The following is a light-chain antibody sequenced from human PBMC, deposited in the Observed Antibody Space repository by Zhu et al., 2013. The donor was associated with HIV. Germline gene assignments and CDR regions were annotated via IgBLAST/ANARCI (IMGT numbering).Light chain of an antibody. CDR2: DDH. CDR1: KLGNKY. Sequence: SYELTQPPSVSVSPGQTASITCSGDKLGNKYACWYQKKPGQAPVLVVYDDHDRPSGIPERFSGSNSGNTATLTISRVEAGDEADYYCQVWDSSSDHPVFGGGTKLTVL. CDR3: QVWDSSSDHPV. J-gene: IGLJ2*01. V-gene: IGLV3-21*02.